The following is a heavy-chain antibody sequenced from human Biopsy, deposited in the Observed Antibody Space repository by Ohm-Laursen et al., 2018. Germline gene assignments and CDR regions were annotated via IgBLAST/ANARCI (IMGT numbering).Heavy chain of an antibody. CDR1: GFTFGDYY. D-gene: IGHD3-10*01. CDR2: ISGSGVTK. V-gene: IGHV3-11*01. CDR3: ATDGAGSYNEN. J-gene: IGHJ4*02. Sequence: SLRLSCSASGFTFGDYYMSWIRQAPGKGLEWLSYISGSGVTKMYADSVKGRCTVSRDNAKNSLYLEMNNLTVEDTAVYYCATDGAGSYNENWGQGTLVSASS.